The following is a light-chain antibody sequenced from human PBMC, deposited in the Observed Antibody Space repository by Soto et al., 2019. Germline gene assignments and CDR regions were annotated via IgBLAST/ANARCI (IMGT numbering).Light chain of an antibody. CDR1: QSVSSGH. Sequence: EIGLTQSPGTLSLSPGERATLSCRASQSVSSGHLAWYQQKPGQAPRLLIYGVSSRATGIPDRFSGSGSGTDFALTISRLEPEDFAVYYCQQYGSSPWTFGQGTKVDI. CDR2: GVS. J-gene: IGKJ1*01. CDR3: QQYGSSPWT. V-gene: IGKV3-20*01.